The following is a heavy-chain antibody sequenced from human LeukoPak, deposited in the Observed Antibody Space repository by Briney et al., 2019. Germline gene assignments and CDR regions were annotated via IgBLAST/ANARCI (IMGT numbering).Heavy chain of an antibody. V-gene: IGHV1-24*01. Sequence: ASVKVSCKVSGYTLTELSMHWVRQAPGKGLEWMGGFDPEDGETIYAQKFQGRVTMTEDTSTDTAYMELSSLRSEDTAVYYCATENGVLNYYDSSGYYYKLWGQGTLVTVSS. CDR1: GYTLTELS. D-gene: IGHD3-22*01. J-gene: IGHJ4*02. CDR2: FDPEDGET. CDR3: ATENGVLNYYDSSGYYYKL.